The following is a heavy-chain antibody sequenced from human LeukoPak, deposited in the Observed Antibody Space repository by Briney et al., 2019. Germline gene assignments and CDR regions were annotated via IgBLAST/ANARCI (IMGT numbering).Heavy chain of an antibody. CDR1: GFIFSDYY. CDR3: ARGSPPDY. V-gene: IGHV3-11*05. D-gene: IGHD2-15*01. CDR2: ISSSSIYT. Sequence: GGSLRLSCAASGFIFSDYYMNWIRQAPGKGLEWLSYISSSSIYTNYADSVKGRFTISRDHAKNSLYLQLNGLRAEDTAVYYCARGSPPDYWGQGTLVTVSS. J-gene: IGHJ4*02.